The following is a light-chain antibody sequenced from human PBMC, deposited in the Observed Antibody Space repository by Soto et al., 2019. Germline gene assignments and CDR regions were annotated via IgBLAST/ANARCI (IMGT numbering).Light chain of an antibody. CDR3: QQDNQWRGT. Sequence: EIVLTQSPVKLSVYPRESATPSCMASQSISSNLAWYQQKPGKSPRLLIHGASSRATGVPVRFSGSGSGVAFTLTISGLQSEDFAVYHCQQDNQWRGTFGRGTKVDI. J-gene: IGKJ1*01. CDR1: QSISSN. CDR2: GAS. V-gene: IGKV3-15*01.